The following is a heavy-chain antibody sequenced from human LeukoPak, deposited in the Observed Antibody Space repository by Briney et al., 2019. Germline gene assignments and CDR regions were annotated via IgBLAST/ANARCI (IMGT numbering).Heavy chain of an antibody. CDR1: GGSISSSSYY. CDR3: ARSRRLRYFDWSSTGAVLDAFDI. D-gene: IGHD3-9*01. J-gene: IGHJ3*02. Sequence: PSETLSLTCTVSGGSISSSSYYWGWIRQPPGKGLEWLGSIYYSGSPYYNPSLKSRVTISVDTSKKQFSLKLSSVTAADTAVYYCARSRRLRYFDWSSTGAVLDAFDIWGQGTMVTVSS. CDR2: IYYSGSP. V-gene: IGHV4-39*01.